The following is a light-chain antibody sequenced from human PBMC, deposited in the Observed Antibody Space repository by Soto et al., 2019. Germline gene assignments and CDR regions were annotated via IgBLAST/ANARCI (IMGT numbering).Light chain of an antibody. CDR3: QQYNWWPWT. CDR2: GAT. J-gene: IGKJ1*01. CDR1: PSVSIL. V-gene: IGKV3-15*01. Sequence: ILITPTPAPLSVSPGERGTPPCLASPSVSILLAWYQQKPGQAPRLLIHGATTRATGIPARFSGSGSGTEFTLTISSLQSEDSALYYCQQYNWWPWTFGQGTNVDIK.